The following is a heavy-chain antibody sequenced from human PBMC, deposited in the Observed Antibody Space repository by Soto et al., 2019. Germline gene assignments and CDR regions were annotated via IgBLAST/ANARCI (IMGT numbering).Heavy chain of an antibody. Sequence: QVQLVQSGAEVKKPGASVKVSCKASGYTFTSYGISWVRQAPGQGLEWMGWISAYNGNTNYAQKLQGRVTMTTDTPTSTAYSELGSLSSDDTAVYYCAKARVTIFVVVIAYDYWVQGTLVTVSS. D-gene: IGHD3-3*01. CDR3: AKARVTIFVVVIAYDY. V-gene: IGHV1-18*04. CDR1: GYTFTSYG. J-gene: IGHJ4*02. CDR2: ISAYNGNT.